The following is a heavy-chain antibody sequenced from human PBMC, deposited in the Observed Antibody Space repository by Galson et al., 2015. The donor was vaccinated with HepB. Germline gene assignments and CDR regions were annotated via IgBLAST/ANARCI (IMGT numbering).Heavy chain of an antibody. CDR3: ARPTHPDPSSSGWGGMDV. D-gene: IGHD6-19*01. CDR2: IIPIFGTA. Sequence: SVKVSCKASGGTFSSYAISWVRQAPGQGLEWMGGIIPIFGTANYAQKFQGRVTITADKSTSTAYMELSSLRSEDTAVYYCARPTHPDPSSSGWGGMDVWGQGTTVTVSS. CDR1: GGTFSSYA. V-gene: IGHV1-69*06. J-gene: IGHJ6*02.